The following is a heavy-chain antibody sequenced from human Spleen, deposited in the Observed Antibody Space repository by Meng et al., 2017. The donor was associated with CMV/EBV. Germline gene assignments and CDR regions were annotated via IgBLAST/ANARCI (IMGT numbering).Heavy chain of an antibody. CDR2: INPTTGGT. V-gene: IGHV1-2*02. CDR1: GYSSTGQY. J-gene: IGHJ4*02. CDR3: AMASLQYFFDS. Sequence: ASVKVSCKASGYSSTGQYLHWVRQAPGQGLEWMGWINPTTGGTSYAQRFQGRVIMTGDTSISTAYMDLRRLRSDDTAIYYCAMASLQYFFDSWGQGTLVTVSS. D-gene: IGHD4-11*01.